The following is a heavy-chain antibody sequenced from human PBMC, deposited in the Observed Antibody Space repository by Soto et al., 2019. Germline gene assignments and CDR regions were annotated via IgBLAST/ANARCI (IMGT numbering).Heavy chain of an antibody. CDR1: GFTFSSYW. CDR2: IKQDGSEN. Sequence: PGGSLRLSCAASGFTFSSYWMSWVRQAPGKGLEWVANIKQDGSENYSVDSVKGRFTISRDNAKNSLYLQMNSLRAEDTAVYFCARHHYHDSRSDFAYWGQGTLVTVSS. CDR3: ARHHYHDSRSDFAY. D-gene: IGHD4-17*01. J-gene: IGHJ4*02. V-gene: IGHV3-7*01.